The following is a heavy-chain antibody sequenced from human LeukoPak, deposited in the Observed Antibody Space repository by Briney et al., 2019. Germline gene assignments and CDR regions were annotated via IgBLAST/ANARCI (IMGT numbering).Heavy chain of an antibody. V-gene: IGHV3-21*01. J-gene: IGHJ4*02. D-gene: IGHD1-26*01. CDR3: ATNLYNPWELLPHYYFDY. CDR2: ISSSSSDI. CDR1: GFTFSSYS. Sequence: GGSLRLSCAASGFTFSSYSMNWGRQAPGKGLEWVSSISSSSSDIYYADSAKGRFTISRANAKNSLYLQMNRLRAEDTAVYYCATNLYNPWELLPHYYFDYWGQGTLVTVSS.